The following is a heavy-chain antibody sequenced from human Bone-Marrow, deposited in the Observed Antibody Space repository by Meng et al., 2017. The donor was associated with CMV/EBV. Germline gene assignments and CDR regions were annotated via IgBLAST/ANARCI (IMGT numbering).Heavy chain of an antibody. CDR1: GGTFSSYA. CDR3: ARDGYNYGGADY. D-gene: IGHD5-24*01. V-gene: IGHV1-69*10. Sequence: SVKVSCKASGGTFSSYAISWVRQAPGQGLEWMGGIIPILGIANYAQKFQGRATITADKSTSTAYMELSSLRSEDTAVYYCARDGYNYGGADYWGQGTLVTVSS. J-gene: IGHJ4*02. CDR2: IIPILGIA.